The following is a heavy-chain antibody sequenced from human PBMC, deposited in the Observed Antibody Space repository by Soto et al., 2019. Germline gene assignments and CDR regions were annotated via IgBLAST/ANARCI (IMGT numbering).Heavy chain of an antibody. V-gene: IGHV3-7*01. J-gene: IGHJ3*02. CDR3: ARDPGPNWDDAFDI. CDR1: GFTFSSYW. D-gene: IGHD7-27*01. CDR2: IKQDGSEK. Sequence: GESLKISCAASGFTFSSYWMSWVRQAPGKGLEWVANIKQDGSEKYYVDSVKGRFTISRDNAKNSLYLQMNSLRAEDTAVYYCARDPGPNWDDAFDIWGQGTMVTVSS.